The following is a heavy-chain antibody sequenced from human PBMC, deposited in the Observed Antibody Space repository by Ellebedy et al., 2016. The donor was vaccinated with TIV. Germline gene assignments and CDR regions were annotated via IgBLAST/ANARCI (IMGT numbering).Heavy chain of an antibody. V-gene: IGHV3-48*02. Sequence: PGGSLRLSCAASGFTFSSYSMNWVRQAPGKGLEWVSYISSSSTIYYADSVKGRFTISRDNAKNSLYLQMNSLREEDTAVYYCARVMVLWAGAGTVDYWGQGTLVTVSS. D-gene: IGHD6-13*01. CDR1: GFTFSSYS. CDR2: ISSSSTI. J-gene: IGHJ4*02. CDR3: ARVMVLWAGAGTVDY.